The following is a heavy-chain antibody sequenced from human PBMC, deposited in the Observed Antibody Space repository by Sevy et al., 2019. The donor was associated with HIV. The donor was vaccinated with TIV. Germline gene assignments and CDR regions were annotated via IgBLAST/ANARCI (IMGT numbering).Heavy chain of an antibody. J-gene: IGHJ6*02. Sequence: GGSLRLSCAASGFTFDDYGMSWVRQAPGKGLEWVSGINWNGGSTGYADSVKGRFTISSDNAKNSLYLQMNSLRAEDTALYHCARIKGAAAGHFYYYYGMDVWGQGTTVTVSS. CDR1: GFTFDDYG. CDR3: ARIKGAAAGHFYYYYGMDV. CDR2: INWNGGST. V-gene: IGHV3-20*01. D-gene: IGHD6-13*01.